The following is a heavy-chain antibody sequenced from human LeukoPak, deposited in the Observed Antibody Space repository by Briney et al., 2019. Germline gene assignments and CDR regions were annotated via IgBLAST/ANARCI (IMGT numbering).Heavy chain of an antibody. J-gene: IGHJ4*02. D-gene: IGHD3-22*01. Sequence: GGSLRLSCAASGFTFSSYSMNWVRQAPGEGREWVSAISGSGGSTYYADSVVGRFTISRDNSKNTLYLQMNSLRAEDTAVYYCAKDGANITMIVVVITGFDYWGQGALVTVSS. V-gene: IGHV3-23*01. CDR3: AKDGANITMIVVVITGFDY. CDR1: GFTFSSYS. CDR2: ISGSGGST.